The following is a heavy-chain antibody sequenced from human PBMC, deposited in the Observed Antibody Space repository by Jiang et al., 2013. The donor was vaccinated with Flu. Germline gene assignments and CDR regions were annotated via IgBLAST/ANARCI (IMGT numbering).Heavy chain of an antibody. CDR2: IFTNGNT. J-gene: IGHJ3*02. CDR1: GGSISNYY. CDR3: ARDLKNGYGDYVDAFDI. Sequence: TCTVSGGSISNYYWSWIRQPAGKGLEWIGRIFTNGNTKYNPSLKSRVTMSVDTSKNQFSLKLSSVTAADTAFYYCARDLKNGYGDYVDAFDIWGQGTMVTVSS. V-gene: IGHV4-4*07. D-gene: IGHD4-17*01.